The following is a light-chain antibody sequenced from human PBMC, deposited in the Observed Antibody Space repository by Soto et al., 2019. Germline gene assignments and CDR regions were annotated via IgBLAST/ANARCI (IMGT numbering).Light chain of an antibody. CDR2: GTS. CDR3: QQYEKWPPSIT. V-gene: IGKV3-15*01. CDR1: QPLNNN. J-gene: IGKJ5*01. Sequence: EIVMTQSPPTLSVSPVDRATLSCRAGQPLNNNVAWYQHKPGQAPRLLIYGTSTRATGISARFSGGGSGTEFTLTISSLQSEDFAVYYCQQYEKWPPSITFGQGTRLEIK.